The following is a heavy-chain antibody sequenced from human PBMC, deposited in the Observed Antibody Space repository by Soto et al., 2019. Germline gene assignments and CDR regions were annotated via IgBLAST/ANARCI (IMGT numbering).Heavy chain of an antibody. CDR2: IYYSGST. D-gene: IGHD7-27*01. CDR3: ARHPDPLGWFDP. J-gene: IGHJ5*02. CDR1: GGSISSSSYY. V-gene: IGHV4-39*01. Sequence: QLQLQESGPGLVKPSETLSLTCTVSGGSISSSSYYWGWIRQPPGKGLEWIGSIYYSGSTYYNPFLKSRVTISVDTSKNQFSLKPSSVTAADTAVYYCARHPDPLGWFDPWGQGTLVTVSS.